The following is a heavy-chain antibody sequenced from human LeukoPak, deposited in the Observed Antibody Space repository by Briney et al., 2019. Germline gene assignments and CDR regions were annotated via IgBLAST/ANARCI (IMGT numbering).Heavy chain of an antibody. CDR1: GFTFSSYN. V-gene: IGHV3-30*02. D-gene: IGHD1-26*01. CDR2: IRNDGSDK. J-gene: IGHJ4*02. Sequence: PGGSLRLSCAASGFTFSSYNMHWVRQAPGKGLEWVAFIRNDGSDKNYADSVKGRLTISRDNSKNTLYLQMGSLRAEDMAVYYCARARGSYYPIDYWGQGTLVTVSS. CDR3: ARARGSYYPIDY.